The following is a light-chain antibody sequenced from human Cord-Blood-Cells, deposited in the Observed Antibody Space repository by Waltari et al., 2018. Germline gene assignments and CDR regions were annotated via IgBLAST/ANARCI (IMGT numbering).Light chain of an antibody. CDR2: DVS. CDR1: RSDVGGYTY. CDR3: CSYAGSYAWV. V-gene: IGLV2-11*02. Sequence: QSDLTQPRSVSGSPGQSVTISCTGTRSDVGGYTYVSWYQQHPGKAPKLMIYDVSKRPSGVPYRFSCSKSGNTASLTISGLQAEDEADYYCCSYAGSYAWVFGGGTKLTVL. J-gene: IGLJ3*02.